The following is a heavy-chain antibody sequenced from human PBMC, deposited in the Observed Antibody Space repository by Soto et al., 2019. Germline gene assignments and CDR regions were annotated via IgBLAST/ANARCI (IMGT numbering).Heavy chain of an antibody. CDR2: ISYDGSNK. J-gene: IGHJ4*02. V-gene: IGHV3-30-3*01. CDR1: GFTFSSYA. D-gene: IGHD2-15*01. CDR3: ASGVVVVAAAFDY. Sequence: GGSLRLSCAASGFTFSSYAMHWVRQAPGKGLEWVAVISYDGSNKYYADSVKGRFTISRDNSKNTLYLQMNSLRAEDTAVYYCASGVVVVAAAFDYWGQGTLVTVSS.